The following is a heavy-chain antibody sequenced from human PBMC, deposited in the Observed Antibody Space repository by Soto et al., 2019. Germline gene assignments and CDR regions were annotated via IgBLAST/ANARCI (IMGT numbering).Heavy chain of an antibody. V-gene: IGHV1-8*01. CDR2: MNPNSGNT. Sequence: GESLKISCKASGYTFTSYDINWVRQATGQGLEWMGWMNPNSGNTGYAQKFQGRVTMTRNTSISTAYMELSSLRSEDTAVYYCARVPRWAYWYFDLWGRGTLVTVSS. J-gene: IGHJ2*01. CDR1: GYTFTSYD. CDR3: ARVPRWAYWYFDL. D-gene: IGHD1-26*01.